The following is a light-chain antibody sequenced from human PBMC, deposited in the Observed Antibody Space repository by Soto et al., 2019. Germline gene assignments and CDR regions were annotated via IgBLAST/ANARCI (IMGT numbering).Light chain of an antibody. Sequence: EIVLTQSPATLSLTPGERATLSCRASQSIGTYLAWYQQKPGQAPRLLIYDASNRATGIPARLSGGGSGTDFTLTISSLEPEDFAVYYCQQRSSGPPTFGGGTKVEIK. V-gene: IGKV3-11*01. J-gene: IGKJ4*01. CDR1: QSIGTY. CDR3: QQRSSGPPT. CDR2: DAS.